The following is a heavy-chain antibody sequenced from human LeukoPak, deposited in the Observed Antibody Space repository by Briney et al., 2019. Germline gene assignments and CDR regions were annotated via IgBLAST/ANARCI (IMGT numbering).Heavy chain of an antibody. J-gene: IGHJ4*02. Sequence: GGSLRLSCSASGLTVTNAWMNWVRQAPGKGLDWVGRIASKTDGGATDYAAPVKGRFTISRDDSKNTLNLQMNSLKTEDTAVYYCTTGIRGDWGQGTLVTVSS. V-gene: IGHV3-15*07. D-gene: IGHD3-10*01. CDR3: TTGIRGD. CDR1: GLTVTNAW. CDR2: IASKTDGGAT.